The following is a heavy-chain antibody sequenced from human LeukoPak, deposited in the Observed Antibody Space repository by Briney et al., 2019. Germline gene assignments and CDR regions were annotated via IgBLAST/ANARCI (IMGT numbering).Heavy chain of an antibody. V-gene: IGHV3-23*01. CDR2: ISDNSGTT. J-gene: IGHJ4*02. Sequence: QPGGSLRLSCAASGFTFNAYALRWVRQAPGKGLEWVAFISDNSGTTYYADSVKGRFTTSRDNSKKTLYLQMSSLGADDTAVHYCAKDRDSSGRYRFDYWGQGTLVTVSS. CDR1: GFTFNAYA. D-gene: IGHD6-19*01. CDR3: AKDRDSSGRYRFDY.